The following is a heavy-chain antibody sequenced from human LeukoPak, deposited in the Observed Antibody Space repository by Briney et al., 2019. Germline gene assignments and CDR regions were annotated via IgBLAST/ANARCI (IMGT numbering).Heavy chain of an antibody. CDR1: GLTFSSYA. V-gene: IGHV3-23*01. J-gene: IGHJ4*02. Sequence: GGSLRLSCAASGLTFSSYAMSWVRQAPGKGLEWVSAISGGGGSTSYADSVKGRFTISRDNSKNTLYLQMNSLRAEDTAVYFCAKNSSSWYSGWGQGTLVTVSP. D-gene: IGHD6-13*01. CDR2: ISGGGGST. CDR3: AKNSSSWYSG.